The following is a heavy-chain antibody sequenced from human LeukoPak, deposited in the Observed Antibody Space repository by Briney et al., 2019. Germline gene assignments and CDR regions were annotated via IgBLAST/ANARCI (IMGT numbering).Heavy chain of an antibody. CDR2: ISYDGDNK. J-gene: IGHJ4*02. Sequence: SGGSLRLSCAASGFTFSSYAMHWVRQAPGKGLEWVAVISYDGDNKFYADSVKGRFTISRDNSKNTLYLQMDSLRAEDAAVYYCARYLSVGVGFFGPSDYWGQGTLVTVSS. V-gene: IGHV3-30-3*01. D-gene: IGHD3-3*01. CDR1: GFTFSSYA. CDR3: ARYLSVGVGFFGPSDY.